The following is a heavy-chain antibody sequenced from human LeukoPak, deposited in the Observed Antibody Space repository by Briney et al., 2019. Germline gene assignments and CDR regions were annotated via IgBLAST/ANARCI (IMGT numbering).Heavy chain of an antibody. J-gene: IGHJ4*02. Sequence: GGSLRLSCAASGFIVNTHCMSWVRQAPGRGLELGSFIYSDGNTYYADSVKGRLTISRDISKNEVYLQMSSLRPEDTAVYYCARDSYGDANFDSWGQGSLVTVSS. CDR2: IYSDGNT. CDR1: GFIVNTHC. V-gene: IGHV3-53*01. CDR3: ARDSYGDANFDS. D-gene: IGHD4-17*01.